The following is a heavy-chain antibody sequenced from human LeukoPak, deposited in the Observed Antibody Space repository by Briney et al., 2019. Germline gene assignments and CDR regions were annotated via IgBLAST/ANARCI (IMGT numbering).Heavy chain of an antibody. CDR2: ISGSGGST. Sequence: PGGSLRLSCAASGFTFSSYSMNWVRQAPGKGLEWVSGISGSGGSTYYADSVKGRLTISRDNSKNTLYLQMNSLRAEDTAVYYCAKILKSWPSGEVDYWGQGTLVTVSS. CDR3: AKILKSWPSGEVDY. V-gene: IGHV3-23*01. J-gene: IGHJ4*02. CDR1: GFTFSSYS. D-gene: IGHD4-17*01.